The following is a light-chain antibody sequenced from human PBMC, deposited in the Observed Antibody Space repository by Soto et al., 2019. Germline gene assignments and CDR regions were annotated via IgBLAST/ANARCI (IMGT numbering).Light chain of an antibody. Sequence: DIVMTQSPATLSLSPGEGATLSCRASQSVSSYLAWYQQKPGQAPRLLIYDASNRATGIPARFSGSGSGTDFTLTISSLEPEDFAVYYCQQRSNWLTFGGGTKVDIK. J-gene: IGKJ4*01. CDR2: DAS. CDR3: QQRSNWLT. CDR1: QSVSSY. V-gene: IGKV3-11*01.